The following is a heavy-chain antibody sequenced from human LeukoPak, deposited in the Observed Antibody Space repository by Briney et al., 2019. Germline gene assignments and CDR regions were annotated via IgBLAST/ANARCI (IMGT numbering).Heavy chain of an antibody. J-gene: IGHJ3*02. Sequence: PGGSLRLSCAASGFTFSIYAMSWVRQAPGKGLEWVSAITVSGGFTYYADSVKGRFTISRDNAKNTLYLQMNSLRAEDTAVYYCAKLSQGDSSPAAPDLDGDNVFDIWGQGKMVTVSS. CDR1: GFTFSIYA. V-gene: IGHV3-23*01. D-gene: IGHD6-6*01. CDR2: ITVSGGFT. CDR3: AKLSQGDSSPAAPDLDGDNVFDI.